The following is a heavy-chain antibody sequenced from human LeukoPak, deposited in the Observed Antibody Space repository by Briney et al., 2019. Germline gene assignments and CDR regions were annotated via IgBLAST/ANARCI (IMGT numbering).Heavy chain of an antibody. V-gene: IGHV4-34*09. D-gene: IGHD3-10*01. CDR2: INHSGST. CDR3: ARFGPSDGMDV. CDR1: GGSFSGYY. Sequence: SETLSLTCAVYGGSFSGYYWSWIRQPPGKGLEWIGEINHSGSTYYNPSLKSRVTISVDTSKNQFSLKLSSVTAADTAVYYCARFGPSDGMDVWGQGTTVTVSS. J-gene: IGHJ6*02.